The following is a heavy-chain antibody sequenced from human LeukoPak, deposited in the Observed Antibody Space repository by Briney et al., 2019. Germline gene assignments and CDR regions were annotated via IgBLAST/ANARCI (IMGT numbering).Heavy chain of an antibody. J-gene: IGHJ5*02. D-gene: IGHD6-13*01. CDR2: IYYSGST. Sequence: PSETLSLTCTVSGGSISSYYWSWIRQPPGKGLEWIGYIYYSGSTNYNPSLKSRVTISADTSKNQFSLKLSSVTAADTAVYYCARDHGIAAAGINWFDPWGQGTLVTVSS. CDR1: GGSISSYY. CDR3: ARDHGIAAAGINWFDP. V-gene: IGHV4-59*01.